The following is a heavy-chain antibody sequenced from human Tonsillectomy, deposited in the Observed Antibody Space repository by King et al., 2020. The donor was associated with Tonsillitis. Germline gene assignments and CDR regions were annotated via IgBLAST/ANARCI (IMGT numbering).Heavy chain of an antibody. D-gene: IGHD3-22*01. CDR1: GFSLSNARMG. J-gene: IGHJ3*01. CDR3: AHYHYYSRGYYYAFDL. V-gene: IGHV2-26*01. CDR2: VFSNDER. Sequence: TLKESGPVLVKPPETLTLTCTVSGFSLSNARMGVSWIRQPPGKALEWLAHVFSNDERSYTTSLKSRLTISKDTSKSQVVLTMTNMDPVDTGTYYCAHYHYYSRGYYYAFDLWGQGTVVTVSS.